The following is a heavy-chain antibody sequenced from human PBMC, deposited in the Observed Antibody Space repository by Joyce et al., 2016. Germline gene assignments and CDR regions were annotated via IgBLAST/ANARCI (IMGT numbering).Heavy chain of an antibody. D-gene: IGHD6-6*01. J-gene: IGHJ5*02. V-gene: IGHV3-21*01. CDR3: AREGGMGSSSSDWFDA. CDR2: ISSSSTYI. CDR1: GFPFRRYT. Sequence: EVQLVESGGGLVKPGGSLRLSCAASGFPFRRYTMNWVRQGPGKGLEWVSGISSSSTYIYYADSVEGRFTISRDNAENSLYLQMNSLRVEDTAVYYCAREGGMGSSSSDWFDAWGQGSLVTVSS.